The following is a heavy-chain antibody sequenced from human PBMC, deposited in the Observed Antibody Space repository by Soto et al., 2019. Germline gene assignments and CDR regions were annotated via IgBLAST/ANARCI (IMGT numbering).Heavy chain of an antibody. CDR3: TSQPYYYDSSVGYYYYYGMDV. CDR2: IRSKANSYAT. V-gene: IGHV3-73*01. CDR1: EFTFSGSA. D-gene: IGHD3-22*01. Sequence: GGSLRLSCAASEFTFSGSARHWVRQASGKGLEWVGRIRSKANSYATAYAASVKGRFTISRDDSKNTAYLQMHSLKTEDTAVYYCTSQPYYYDSSVGYYYYYGMDVWGQGTTVTVSS. J-gene: IGHJ6*02.